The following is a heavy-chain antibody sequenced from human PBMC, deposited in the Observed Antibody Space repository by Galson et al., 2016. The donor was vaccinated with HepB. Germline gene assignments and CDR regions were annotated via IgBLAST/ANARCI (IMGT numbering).Heavy chain of an antibody. CDR1: GFTFSHYV. V-gene: IGHV3-33*06. Sequence: SLRLSCATSGFTFSHYVMHWVRQAPGRGLEWVAVMWNDGGSEYYADSVKGRCTISRDNSKSTLYLQMNSLRPEDRAVYYCAKSPFRCSGGSCHGYYFDQWGQGTLVTVSS. J-gene: IGHJ4*02. D-gene: IGHD2-15*01. CDR3: AKSPFRCSGGSCHGYYFDQ. CDR2: MWNDGGSE.